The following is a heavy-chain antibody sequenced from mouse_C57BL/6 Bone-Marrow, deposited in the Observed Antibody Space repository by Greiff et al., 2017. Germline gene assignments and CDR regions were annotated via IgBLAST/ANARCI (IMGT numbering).Heavy chain of an antibody. CDR1: GFNIKDDY. Sequence: VQLQQSGAELVRPGASVKLSCTASGFNIKDDYMPWVKQRPEQGLAWIGWIDPENGDTEYASKFQGKATITADPSSNTAYLQLSSLTSEDTAVXYCTTGTMITAGPYYYAMDYWGQGTSVTVSS. CDR3: TTGTMITAGPYYYAMDY. V-gene: IGHV14-4*01. CDR2: IDPENGDT. J-gene: IGHJ4*01. D-gene: IGHD2-4*01.